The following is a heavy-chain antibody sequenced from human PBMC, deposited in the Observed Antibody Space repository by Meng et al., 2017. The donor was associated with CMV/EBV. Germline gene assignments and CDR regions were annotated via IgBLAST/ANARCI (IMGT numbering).Heavy chain of an antibody. J-gene: IGHJ4*02. CDR3: AKGPYCSTTTCSRLQYYLDY. CDR1: GLPFNTYG. V-gene: IGHV3-30*02. CDR2: IRYDGNDK. Sequence: GGSLRLSCTMSGLPFNTYGMHWVRQAPGKGLAWLAFIRYDGNDKYYADSVKGRFTTSRDNSKSTLSLQLNSLRPEDTAMFYCAKGPYCSTTTCSRLQYYLDYWGQGVLVTVSS. D-gene: IGHD2-2*01.